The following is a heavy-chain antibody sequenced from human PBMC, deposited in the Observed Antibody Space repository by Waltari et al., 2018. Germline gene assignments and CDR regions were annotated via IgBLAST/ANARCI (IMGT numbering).Heavy chain of an antibody. Sequence: VQLVQSGGEVKTPGSSVKVSCKASGGSFGGYGVSWVRQDPGQGLEWMGVIIPIVGIPDCSQKFQDGLTITADESTNTVYMELSSLTSEDTAIYYCARHELGISQYYYNMYVWGQGTTVTISS. CDR2: IIPIVGIP. D-gene: IGHD7-27*01. J-gene: IGHJ6*03. CDR1: GGSFGGYG. V-gene: IGHV1-69*12. CDR3: ARHELGISQYYYNMYV.